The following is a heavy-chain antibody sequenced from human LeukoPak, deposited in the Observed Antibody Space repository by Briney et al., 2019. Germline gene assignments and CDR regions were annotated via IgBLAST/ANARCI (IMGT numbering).Heavy chain of an antibody. V-gene: IGHV3-30*04. Sequence: GGSLRLSCAASGFTFRSYAMHGVRQAPGKGLEGVAVISYDGSNKYYADSVKGRFTISRDNSKNTLYLQMNSLRAEDTAVYYCARDQHYGGNPRGFDPWGQGTLVTVSS. CDR3: ARDQHYGGNPRGFDP. CDR1: GFTFRSYA. J-gene: IGHJ5*02. D-gene: IGHD4-23*01. CDR2: ISYDGSNK.